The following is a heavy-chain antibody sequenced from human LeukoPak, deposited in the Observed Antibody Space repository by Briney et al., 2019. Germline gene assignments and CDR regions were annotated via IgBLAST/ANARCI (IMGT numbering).Heavy chain of an antibody. D-gene: IGHD3-10*01. J-gene: IGHJ6*03. V-gene: IGHV4-39*01. Sequence: SETLSLTCTVSGGSISSSSYYWGWIRQPPRKGLEWIGSIYYTGSAYYNPSLKSRVTISVDTSKNQFSLKLSSVTAADTAVYYCARSSYYYGSGSYYTIVRAYYYYYMDVWGKGTTVTISS. CDR3: ARSSYYYGSGSYYTIVRAYYYYYMDV. CDR2: IYYTGSA. CDR1: GGSISSSSYY.